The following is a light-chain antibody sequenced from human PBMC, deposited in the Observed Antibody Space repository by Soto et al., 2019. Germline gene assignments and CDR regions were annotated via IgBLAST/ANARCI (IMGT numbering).Light chain of an antibody. CDR3: QQSYSTPS. CDR2: GAS. CDR1: QSISSY. J-gene: IGKJ2*01. Sequence: DIQMTQSPSSLSASVGDRVTITCRASQSISSYLNWYQQKPGKAPKVLIYGASSLQSGVPSRFSGRGSWTDFTLTISSLPPEDFATYYCQQSYSTPSFGQGTKLEIK. V-gene: IGKV1-39*01.